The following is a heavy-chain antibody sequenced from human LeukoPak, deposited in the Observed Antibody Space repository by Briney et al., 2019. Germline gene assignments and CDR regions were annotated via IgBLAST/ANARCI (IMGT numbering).Heavy chain of an antibody. CDR3: ARDPPTVTTRGIRVYYYYYYMDV. CDR1: GFTFSTNW. D-gene: IGHD4-11*01. CDR2: IQQDGSEK. Sequence: PGGSLRLSCAASGFTFSTNWMSWVRQAPGKGLEWLANIQQDGSEKYYVDPVKGRFTISRDNAKNSLYLQMNSLRAEDTAVYYCARDPPTVTTRGIRVYYYYYYMDVWGKGTTVTVSS. J-gene: IGHJ6*03. V-gene: IGHV3-7*01.